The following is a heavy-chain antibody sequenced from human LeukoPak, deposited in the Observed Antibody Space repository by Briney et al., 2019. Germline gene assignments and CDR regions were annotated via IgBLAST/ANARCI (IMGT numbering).Heavy chain of an antibody. J-gene: IGHJ4*02. D-gene: IGHD3-10*01. V-gene: IGHV3-23*01. CDR1: GFTFSSYA. Sequence: GGSLRLSCAASGFTFSSYAMSSVRQASGKGLEWVSAISGSGGSTYYADSVKGRFTISRDNSKNTLYLQMNSLRAEDTAVYYCAKDAITMVRGVIRGGYFDYWGQGTLVTVSS. CDR2: ISGSGGST. CDR3: AKDAITMVRGVIRGGYFDY.